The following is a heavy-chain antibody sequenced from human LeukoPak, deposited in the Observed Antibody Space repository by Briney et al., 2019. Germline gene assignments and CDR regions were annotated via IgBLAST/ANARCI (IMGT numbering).Heavy chain of an antibody. CDR2: VNQGGTGK. Sequence: GGSLRLSCAASGFSFSSQWMSWVRQAPGKGREWVAIVNQGGTGKYYVDSVKGRFTISRDNAENSLYLQMNSLKTEDTAVYYCTTGPGYDYVWGSSYWGQGTLVTVSS. CDR3: TTGPGYDYVWGSSY. CDR1: GFSFSSQW. V-gene: IGHV3-7*03. D-gene: IGHD3-16*01. J-gene: IGHJ4*02.